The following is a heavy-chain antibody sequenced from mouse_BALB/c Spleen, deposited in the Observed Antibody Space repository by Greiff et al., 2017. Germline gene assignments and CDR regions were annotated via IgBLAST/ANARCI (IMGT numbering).Heavy chain of an antibody. V-gene: IGHV1-54*01. Sequence: VQLQQSGAELVRPGTSVKVSCKASGYAFTNYLIEWVKQRPGQGLEWIGVINPGSGGTNYNEKFKGKATLTADKSSSTAYMQLSSLTSDDSAVYFCARSGGYDWGQGTTLTVSS. D-gene: IGHD2-2*01. J-gene: IGHJ2*01. CDR3: ARSGGYD. CDR1: GYAFTNYL. CDR2: INPGSGGT.